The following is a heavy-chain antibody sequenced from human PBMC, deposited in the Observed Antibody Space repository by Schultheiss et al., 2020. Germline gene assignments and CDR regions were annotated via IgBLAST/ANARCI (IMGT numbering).Heavy chain of an antibody. CDR1: GFTFSSYS. CDR3: ARVEYIRAYYYYGMDV. CDR2: ISSSSSYI. D-gene: IGHD6-6*01. V-gene: IGHV3-21*01. Sequence: GASLRLSCAASGFTFSSYSMNWVRQAPGKGLEWVSSISSSSSYIYYADSVKGRFTISRDNAKNSLYLQMNSLRAEDTAVYYCARVEYIRAYYYYGMDVWGQGTTVTVSS. J-gene: IGHJ6*02.